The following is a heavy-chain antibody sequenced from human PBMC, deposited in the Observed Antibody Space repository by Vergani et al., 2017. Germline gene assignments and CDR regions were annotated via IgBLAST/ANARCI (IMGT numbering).Heavy chain of an antibody. Sequence: QMQLVQSGPEVKKPGTSVKVSCKASGFTFTSSAVQWVRQARGQRLEWIGWIVVGSGNTNYAQKFQERVTMTRDMSTSTAYMELSSLRSEDTAVYYCAADPNDYGDYVWYFDLWGRGTLVTVSS. CDR3: AADPNDYGDYVWYFDL. V-gene: IGHV1-58*01. D-gene: IGHD4-17*01. J-gene: IGHJ2*01. CDR2: IVVGSGNT. CDR1: GFTFTSSA.